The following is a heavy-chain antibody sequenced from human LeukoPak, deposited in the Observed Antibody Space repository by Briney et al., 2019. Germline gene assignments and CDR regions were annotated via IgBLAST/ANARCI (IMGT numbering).Heavy chain of an antibody. CDR2: ISAYNGNT. V-gene: IGHV1-18*01. Sequence: ASVKVSCKASGCTFTSYGISWVRQAPGQGLEWMGWISAYNGNTNYAQKLQGRVTMTTDTSTSTAYMELRSLRSDDTAVYYCARLGSSSWYAAEYFQHWGQGTLVTVSS. D-gene: IGHD6-13*01. CDR3: ARLGSSSWYAAEYFQH. CDR1: GCTFTSYG. J-gene: IGHJ1*01.